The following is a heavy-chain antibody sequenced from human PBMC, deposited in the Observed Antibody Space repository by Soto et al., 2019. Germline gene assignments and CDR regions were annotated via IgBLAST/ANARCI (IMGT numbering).Heavy chain of an antibody. CDR2: ISSSSTI. D-gene: IGHD3-3*01. CDR3: ARDRRITIFGDYYYYYDMDV. J-gene: IGHJ6*02. Sequence: GGSLRLSCAASGFTFCDYYMNWVRQAPGKGLEWVSSISSSSTIYYADSVKGRFTISRDNAKNSLYLQMNSLRAEDTAVYYCARDRRITIFGDYYYYYDMDVWGQGATVTVSS. V-gene: IGHV3-11*04. CDR1: GFTFCDYY.